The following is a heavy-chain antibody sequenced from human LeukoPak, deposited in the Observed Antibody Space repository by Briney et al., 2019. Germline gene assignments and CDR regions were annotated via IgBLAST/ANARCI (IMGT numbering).Heavy chain of an antibody. CDR3: ARDSGYSYGYDY. J-gene: IGHJ4*02. Sequence: GGSLRLSCAASGVTFSSYSMNWVRQAPGKGLEWVSSISSSSSYIYYADSVKGRFTISRDNAKNSLYLQMNSLRAEDTAVYYCARDSGYSYGYDYWGQGTLVTVSS. V-gene: IGHV3-21*01. CDR2: ISSSSSYI. CDR1: GVTFSSYS. D-gene: IGHD5-18*01.